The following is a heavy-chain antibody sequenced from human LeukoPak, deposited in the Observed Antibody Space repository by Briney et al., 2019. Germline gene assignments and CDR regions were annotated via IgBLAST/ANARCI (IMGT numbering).Heavy chain of an antibody. CDR2: VYYSGST. CDR3: ARDRGYCSGGSCYPGLFDY. V-gene: IGHV4-59*12. CDR1: GGSISSYY. Sequence: SETLSLTCTVSGGSISSYYWSWIRQPPGKGLEWIGYVYYSGSTNYNPSLKSRVTISVDTSENQFSLKLSSVTAADTAVYYCARDRGYCSGGSCYPGLFDYWGQGTLVTVSS. J-gene: IGHJ4*02. D-gene: IGHD2-15*01.